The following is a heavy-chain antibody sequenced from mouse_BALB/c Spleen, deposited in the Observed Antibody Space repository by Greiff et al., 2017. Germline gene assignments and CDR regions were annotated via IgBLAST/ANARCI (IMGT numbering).Heavy chain of an antibody. J-gene: IGHJ4*01. V-gene: IGHV5-6-4*01. CDR2: ISSGGSYT. CDR3: TRDLEY. Sequence: EVQVVESGGGLVKPGGSLKLSCAASGFTFSSYTMSWVRQTPEKRLEWVATISSGGSYTYYPDSVKGRFTISRDNAKNTLYLQMSSLKSEDTAMYYCTRDLEYWGQGTSVTVSS. CDR1: GFTFSSYT.